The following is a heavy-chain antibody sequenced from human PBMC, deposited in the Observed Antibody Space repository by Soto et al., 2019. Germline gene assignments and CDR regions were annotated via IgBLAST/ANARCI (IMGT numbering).Heavy chain of an antibody. J-gene: IGHJ4*02. CDR2: IYPSGSS. CDR3: VRGRSYSVYDF. V-gene: IGHV4-4*07. CDR1: GGSPCGPP. Sequence: TQSLTWTVPGGSPCGPPWIWIRHPAGKGLEWIGHIYPSGSSSYNPSLRRRVTLSLDTSSNQIFLNLTSVTAADTAVFYCVRGRSYSVYDFWGPGTLVTVSS. D-gene: IGHD5-12*01.